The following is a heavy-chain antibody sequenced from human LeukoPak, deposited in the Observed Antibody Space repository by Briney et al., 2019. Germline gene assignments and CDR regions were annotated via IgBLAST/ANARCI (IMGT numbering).Heavy chain of an antibody. D-gene: IGHD4-17*01. CDR2: IYYSGST. V-gene: IGHV4-59*01. J-gene: IGHJ6*03. CDR3: ARGDGYGDSYYYYYMDV. Sequence: PSETLSLTCTVSGGSISSYYWSWIRQPPGKGLEWIGYIYYSGSTNYNPSLKSRVTISVDTSKNQFSLKLSSVTAADTAVYYCARGDGYGDSYYYYYMDVWGKGTTVTVSS. CDR1: GGSISSYY.